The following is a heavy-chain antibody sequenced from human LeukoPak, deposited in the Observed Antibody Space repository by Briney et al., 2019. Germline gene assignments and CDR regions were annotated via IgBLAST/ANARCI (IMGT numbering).Heavy chain of an antibody. J-gene: IGHJ5*02. CDR1: GGSISSYY. CDR2: IYYSGST. Sequence: SETLSLTCTVSGGSISSYYWSWIRQPPGKGLEWIGYIYYSGSTYYNPSLKSRVTISIDTSKNQFSLKLSSVTAADTTVYYCARHAFPDYYDSSGYPNWFDPWGQGTLVTVSS. V-gene: IGHV4-59*04. CDR3: ARHAFPDYYDSSGYPNWFDP. D-gene: IGHD3-22*01.